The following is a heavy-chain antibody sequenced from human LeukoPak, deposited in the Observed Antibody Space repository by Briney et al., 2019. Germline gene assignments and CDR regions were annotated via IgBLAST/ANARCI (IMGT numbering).Heavy chain of an antibody. Sequence: PSETLSLTCAVYGGSFSGYYWSWIRQPPGKGLEWIGYIYYSGSTNYNPSLKSRVTISVDTSKNQFSLKLSSVTAADTAVYYCARPYYDSSGYYYDFAFDIWGQGTMVTVSS. D-gene: IGHD3-22*01. CDR1: GGSFSGYY. CDR2: IYYSGST. CDR3: ARPYYDSSGYYYDFAFDI. V-gene: IGHV4-59*01. J-gene: IGHJ3*02.